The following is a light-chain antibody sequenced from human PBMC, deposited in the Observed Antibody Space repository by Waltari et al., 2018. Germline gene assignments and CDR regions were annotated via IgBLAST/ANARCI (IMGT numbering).Light chain of an antibody. CDR1: SRDVGGYNY. Sequence: QSALTQPPSASGSPGQSVTISCTGTSRDVGGYNYVPWYQQHPGKAPKLMIYEVSKRPSGVPDRFSGSKSGNTASLTVSGLQADDEADYYCSSYAGSNNLGVFGTGTKVTVL. V-gene: IGLV2-8*01. CDR2: EVS. CDR3: SSYAGSNNLGV. J-gene: IGLJ1*01.